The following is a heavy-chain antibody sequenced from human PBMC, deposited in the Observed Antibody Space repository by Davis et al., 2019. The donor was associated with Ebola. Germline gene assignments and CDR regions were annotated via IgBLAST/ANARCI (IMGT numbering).Heavy chain of an antibody. Sequence: HTGGSLRLSCAASRFTFSSYWMHWVRHDPGGGLVWVSHVKGDGSSTKYADSVRGRFTISRDNAKSTMYLQMNSLRVEDTAIYYCARGSTVTGYWYFDLWGRGNLVTVSS. CDR2: VKGDGSST. CDR3: ARGSTVTGYWYFDL. V-gene: IGHV3-74*03. J-gene: IGHJ2*01. D-gene: IGHD4-17*01. CDR1: RFTFSSYW.